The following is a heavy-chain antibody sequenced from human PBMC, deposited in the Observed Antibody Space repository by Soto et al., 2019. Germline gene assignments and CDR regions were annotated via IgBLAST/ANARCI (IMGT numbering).Heavy chain of an antibody. V-gene: IGHV3-15*07. J-gene: IGHJ6*02. Sequence: GGSLRLSCAASGFTFSNAWMNWVRQAPGKGLEWVGRIKSKTDGGTTDYAAPVKGRFTISRDDSKNTLYLQMNSLKTADTAVYYCTSRLGDFWSGYYVYYYYYGMDVWGQGTTVTVSS. D-gene: IGHD3-3*01. CDR1: GFTFSNAW. CDR3: TSRLGDFWSGYYVYYYYYGMDV. CDR2: IKSKTDGGTT.